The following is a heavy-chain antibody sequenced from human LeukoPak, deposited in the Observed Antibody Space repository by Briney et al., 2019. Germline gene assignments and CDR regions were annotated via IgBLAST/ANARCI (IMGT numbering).Heavy chain of an antibody. V-gene: IGHV3-21*01. CDR1: GFTFSSYS. CDR3: ARAGGSTVSHSDY. Sequence: QSGGSLRLSCAASGFTFSSYSMNWIRQAPGKGLEWVSSISSSTSYIYYADSVKGRFTISKDNAKNSLYLQMNSLRAEDTAVYYCARAGGSTVSHSDYWGQGTLVTVSS. CDR2: ISSSTSYI. J-gene: IGHJ4*02. D-gene: IGHD4-17*01.